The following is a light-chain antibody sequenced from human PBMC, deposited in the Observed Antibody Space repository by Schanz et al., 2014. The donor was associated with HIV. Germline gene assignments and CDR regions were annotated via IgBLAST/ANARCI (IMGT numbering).Light chain of an antibody. CDR3: SSFAGNNKLL. J-gene: IGLJ2*01. V-gene: IGLV2-14*03. Sequence: QSALTQPASVSGSPGQSITLSCTGSSSDIGAYNYVSWYQQHPDRAPKLLIFDVTNRPSGISPRFSGSKSGNTASLTISGLQADDEADYYCSSFAGNNKLLFGGGTKLTVL. CDR1: SSDIGAYNY. CDR2: DVT.